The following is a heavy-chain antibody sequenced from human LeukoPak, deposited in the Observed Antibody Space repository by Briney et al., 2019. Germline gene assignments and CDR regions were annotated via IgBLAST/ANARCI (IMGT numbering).Heavy chain of an antibody. CDR2: INPNSGGT. CDR3: ARDTFGVTGLYYFDY. Sequence: VKVSCKASGYTFTGYYMHWVRQAPGQGLEWMGWINPNSGGTNYAQKFQGRVTVTRDTSISTAYMELSRLRSDDTAVYYCARDTFGVTGLYYFDYWGQGTLVTVSS. D-gene: IGHD3-16*01. J-gene: IGHJ4*02. V-gene: IGHV1-2*02. CDR1: GYTFTGYY.